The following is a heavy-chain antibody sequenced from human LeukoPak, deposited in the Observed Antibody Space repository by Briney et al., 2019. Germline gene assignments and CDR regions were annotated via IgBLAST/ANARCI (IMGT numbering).Heavy chain of an antibody. J-gene: IGHJ3*02. V-gene: IGHV3-7*01. CDR3: ARDRIVVVVAAKGSDAFDI. CDR1: GFTFSSYW. Sequence: PGGSLRLSCAASGFTFSSYWMSWVRQAPGKGLEWVANIKQDGSEKYYVDSVKGRFTTSRDNAKNSLYLQMNSLRAEDTAVYYCARDRIVVVVAAKGSDAFDIWGQGTMVTVSS. CDR2: IKQDGSEK. D-gene: IGHD2-15*01.